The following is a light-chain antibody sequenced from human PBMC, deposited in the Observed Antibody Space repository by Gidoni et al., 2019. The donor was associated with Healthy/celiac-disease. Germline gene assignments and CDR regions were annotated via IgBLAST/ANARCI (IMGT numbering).Light chain of an antibody. CDR2: SNN. Sequence: QSLLTQPPSASGTPGQRVTISCSGSSSNIGSNTVNWYQQLPGTAPKLLIYSNNQRPSGVPDRFSGSKSGTSASLAISGLQSEDEADYYWAAWDDSLNGRGVFGGGTKLTVL. CDR1: SSNIGSNT. J-gene: IGLJ2*01. CDR3: AAWDDSLNGRGV. V-gene: IGLV1-44*01.